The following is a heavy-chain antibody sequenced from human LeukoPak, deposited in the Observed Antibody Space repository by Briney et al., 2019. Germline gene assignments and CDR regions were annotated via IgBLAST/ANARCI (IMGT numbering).Heavy chain of an antibody. J-gene: IGHJ6*03. CDR3: AKRRGLELLYYYYMDV. Sequence: GGSLRLSCAVSGLTFNNYAMSWVRQAPGKGLEWVSGISGGGASKYYADSVKGRFTISRDNSKNTLYLQMNSLRAEDTAVYYCAKRRGLELLYYYYMDVWGKGTTVTVSS. D-gene: IGHD1-7*01. CDR2: ISGGGASK. CDR1: GLTFNNYA. V-gene: IGHV3-23*01.